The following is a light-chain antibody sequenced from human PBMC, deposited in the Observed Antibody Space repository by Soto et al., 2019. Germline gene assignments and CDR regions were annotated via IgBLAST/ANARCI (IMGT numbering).Light chain of an antibody. Sequence: EIVLTQSPATLSSSPGERATLSCRASQNVSTYVAWYQQKPGQSPRLLIYDASKRATGLPARFTGSGSGTDFTLTISGLEPEDFAVYFCQQRSNWPPYTFGQGTKLEIK. CDR3: QQRSNWPPYT. CDR2: DAS. CDR1: QNVSTY. J-gene: IGKJ2*01. V-gene: IGKV3-11*01.